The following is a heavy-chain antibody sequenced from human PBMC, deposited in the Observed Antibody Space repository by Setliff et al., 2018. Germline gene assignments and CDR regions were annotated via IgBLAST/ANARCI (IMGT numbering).Heavy chain of an antibody. CDR1: GYTFTRYY. J-gene: IGHJ4*02. Sequence: ASVKVSCKASGYTFTRYYMYWVRQAPGQGLEWMGIINVGGGSTTYAQNLQGRVTMTTDTSTSTAYTELKSLRSDDTAVYYCARINFYVSSGYYYAPDYWGQGTLVTVSS. V-gene: IGHV1-46*01. D-gene: IGHD3-22*01. CDR2: INVGGGST. CDR3: ARINFYVSSGYYYAPDY.